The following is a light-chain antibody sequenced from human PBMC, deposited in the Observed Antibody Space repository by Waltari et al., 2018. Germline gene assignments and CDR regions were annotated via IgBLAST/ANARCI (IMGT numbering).Light chain of an antibody. V-gene: IGKV4-1*01. CDR2: WAS. J-gene: IGKJ4*01. CDR3: QQYYSTPLT. CDR1: QSVLYSSNNNNY. Sequence: DIVMTQSPASLPVSLGERATINCKSSQSVLYSSNNNNYLAWYQQKPGQPPKLLIYWASTRESGVPARFSGSGSGTDFTLTISSLQAEDVAVYYCQQYYSTPLTFGGGTKVEIK.